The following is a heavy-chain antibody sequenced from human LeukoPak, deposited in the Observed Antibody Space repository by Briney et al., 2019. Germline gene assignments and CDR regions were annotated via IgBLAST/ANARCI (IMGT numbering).Heavy chain of an antibody. V-gene: IGHV3-21*04. Sequence: GGSLRLSCAASGFTLSTYSMNWVRQAPGKGLEWVSSISSSNSYMYYADSVKGRFTISRDNAKNSLYLQMNSLRAEDTAVYYCANRGHGDSTGAFDIWGQGTMVTVSS. D-gene: IGHD4-17*01. CDR2: ISSSNSYM. J-gene: IGHJ3*02. CDR3: ANRGHGDSTGAFDI. CDR1: GFTLSTYS.